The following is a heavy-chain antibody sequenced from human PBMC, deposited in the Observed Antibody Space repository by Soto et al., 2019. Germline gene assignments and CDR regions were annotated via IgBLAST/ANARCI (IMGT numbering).Heavy chain of an antibody. CDR3: AKGIWFDP. CDR1: GFTFSSYG. V-gene: IGHV3-30*18. CDR2: ISYDGSNK. Sequence: GGSLRLSCAASGFTFSSYGMHWVRQAPGKGLEWVAVISYDGSNKYYADSVKGRFTISRDNSKNTLYLQMNSLRAEDTAVYYCAKGIWFDPWGQGTLVTVSS. J-gene: IGHJ5*02.